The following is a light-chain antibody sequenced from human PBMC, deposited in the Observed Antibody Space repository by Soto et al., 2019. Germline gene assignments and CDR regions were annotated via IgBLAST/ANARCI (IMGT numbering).Light chain of an antibody. CDR1: QSISSW. CDR2: DAS. J-gene: IGKJ2*02. V-gene: IGKV1-5*01. Sequence: DIQMTQSPSTLSAYVGDRVTITCRASQSISSWLAWYQQKPGKAPKLQIYDASSLESGVPSRFSGSGSGTEFTLTISSLQPDDFATYYCQQYNSYPCTFGQGTKLEIK. CDR3: QQYNSYPCT.